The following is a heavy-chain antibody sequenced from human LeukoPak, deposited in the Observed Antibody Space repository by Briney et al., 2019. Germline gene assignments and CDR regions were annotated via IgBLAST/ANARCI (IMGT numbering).Heavy chain of an antibody. CDR1: GFTVSSNC. D-gene: IGHD3-22*01. Sequence: GGSLRLSCAASGFTVSSNCMRWVRQAPGKGLEWVSVIYRGVSTYYADSVKGRFTISRHNSKNTLYLQMNSLRAEDTAVYYCARERPDYYDSSGYTVYYYGMDVWGQGTTVTVSS. CDR3: ARERPDYYDSSGYTVYYYGMDV. CDR2: IYRGVST. V-gene: IGHV3-53*04. J-gene: IGHJ6*02.